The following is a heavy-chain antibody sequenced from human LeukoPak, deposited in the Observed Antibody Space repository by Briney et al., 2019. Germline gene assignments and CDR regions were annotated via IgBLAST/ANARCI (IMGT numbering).Heavy chain of an antibody. D-gene: IGHD5-12*01. CDR2: MNPNSGNT. Sequence: ASVKVSCKASGYTFTSYDINWVRQATGQGLEWMGWMNPNSGNTGYAQKFQGRVTMTRNTSISTAYMELSSLRSEDTALYYCARGFDKSYDKTLDYWGQGTLVTVSS. J-gene: IGHJ4*02. CDR3: ARGFDKSYDKTLDY. V-gene: IGHV1-8*01. CDR1: GYTFTSYD.